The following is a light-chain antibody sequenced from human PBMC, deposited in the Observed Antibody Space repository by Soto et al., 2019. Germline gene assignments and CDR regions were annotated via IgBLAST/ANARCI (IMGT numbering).Light chain of an antibody. Sequence: QSVLTQPPSASGSPGQSVTISCTGTSSDIGIYDFVSWYQQHPGKAPKLLIYEVSKRPSGVPDRFYGSKSGTTASLTVSDLQTEDAADYYCSAYAGTNDLGVFGGGTKLTVL. CDR3: SAYAGTNDLGV. CDR1: SSDIGIYDF. V-gene: IGLV2-8*01. CDR2: EVS. J-gene: IGLJ3*02.